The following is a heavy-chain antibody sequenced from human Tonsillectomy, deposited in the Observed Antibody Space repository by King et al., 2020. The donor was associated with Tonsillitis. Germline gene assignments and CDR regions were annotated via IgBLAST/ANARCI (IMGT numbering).Heavy chain of an antibody. CDR3: AKGIAASGTWDYFDF. J-gene: IGHJ4*02. V-gene: IGHV3-30*02. CDR1: GFTFSSFG. CDR2: IRYDGGTK. Sequence: QLVQSGGGVVQPGGSLRLPCEASGFTFSSFGMHWVRQTPGKGLEWVAFIRYDGGTKFYADSVKGRFTISRDNSNNTLYLQMNSLRAEDTAVYYCAKGIAASGTWDYFDFGGQGTLVTVSS. D-gene: IGHD6-13*01.